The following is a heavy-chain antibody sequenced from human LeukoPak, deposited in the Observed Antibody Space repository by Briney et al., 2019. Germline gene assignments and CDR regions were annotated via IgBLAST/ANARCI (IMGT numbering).Heavy chain of an antibody. CDR2: IYHSGST. Sequence: PSQTLSLTCAVSGGSISSGGYSWSWIRQPPGKGLEWIGYIYHSGSTYYNPSLKSRVTISVDTSKNQFSLKLSSVTAADTAVYYCARALTTSYGMDVWGQGTTVTVSS. CDR3: ARALTTSYGMDV. D-gene: IGHD4/OR15-4a*01. J-gene: IGHJ6*02. CDR1: GGSISSGGYS. V-gene: IGHV4-30-2*05.